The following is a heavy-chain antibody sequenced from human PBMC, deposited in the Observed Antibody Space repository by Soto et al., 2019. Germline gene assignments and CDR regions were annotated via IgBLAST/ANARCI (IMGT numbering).Heavy chain of an antibody. Sequence: TLSLTCAVYGGSFSGYYWSWIRQPPGKGLEWIGEINHSGSTNYNPSLKSRVTISVDTSKNQFSLKLSSVTAADTAVYYCARPRSSSWYRSPRFWFDPWGQGTLVTVS. CDR3: ARPRSSSWYRSPRFWFDP. J-gene: IGHJ5*02. V-gene: IGHV4-34*01. CDR1: GGSFSGYY. CDR2: INHSGST. D-gene: IGHD6-13*01.